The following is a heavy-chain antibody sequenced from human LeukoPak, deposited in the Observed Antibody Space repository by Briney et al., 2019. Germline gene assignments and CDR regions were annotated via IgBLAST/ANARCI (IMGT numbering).Heavy chain of an antibody. CDR3: ATHGYYYGSGSNYTPLV. CDR2: INHSGST. V-gene: IGHV4-34*01. CDR1: GGSFSGYY. D-gene: IGHD3-10*01. J-gene: IGHJ6*04. Sequence: SETLSLTCAVYGGSFSGYYWSWIRQPPGKGLEWIGEINHSGSTNYNPSLKSRVTISVDTSKNQFSLKLSSVTAADTAVYYCATHGYYYGSGSNYTPLVWGKGTTVTVSS.